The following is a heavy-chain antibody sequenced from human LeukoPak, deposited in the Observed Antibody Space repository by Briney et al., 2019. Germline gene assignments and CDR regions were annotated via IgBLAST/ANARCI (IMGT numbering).Heavy chain of an antibody. CDR3: ASSGAGKIDY. D-gene: IGHD6-19*01. Sequence: SETLSLTCAVYGGSFSGYYWSWIRQPPGKGLEWIGEINHSGSTNYNPSLKSRVTISVDTSKNQFSLKLSSVTAADTAVYYCASSGAGKIDYWGQGTLVTVSS. CDR1: GGSFSGYY. V-gene: IGHV4-34*01. CDR2: INHSGST. J-gene: IGHJ4*02.